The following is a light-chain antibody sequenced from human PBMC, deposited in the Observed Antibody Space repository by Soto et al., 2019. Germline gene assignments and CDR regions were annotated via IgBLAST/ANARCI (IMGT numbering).Light chain of an antibody. V-gene: IGKV1-33*01. CDR1: QDIRNY. CDR2: DAS. Sequence: DIQMTQSPSSLSASVGDRVTITCQASQDIRNYLNWYQQKPGKAPKLLIYDASNLETGDSSRFSGSGSGTDFTFTISSLQPEDIATYYCQQYDNLPLTFGGGTKVDIK. J-gene: IGKJ4*01. CDR3: QQYDNLPLT.